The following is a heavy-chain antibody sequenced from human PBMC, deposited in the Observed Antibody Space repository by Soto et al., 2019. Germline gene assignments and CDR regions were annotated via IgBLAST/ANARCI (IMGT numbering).Heavy chain of an antibody. D-gene: IGHD2-15*01. CDR2: ISGSGGST. Sequence: PGGSLRLSCAASGFTFSSYAMSWVRQAPGKGLEWVSAISGSGGSTYYADSVKGRFTISRDNSKNTLYLQMNSLRAEDTAVYYCAKDKDIVVVVAAWIYYGMDVWGQGTTVTVSS. J-gene: IGHJ6*02. CDR1: GFTFSSYA. CDR3: AKDKDIVVVVAAWIYYGMDV. V-gene: IGHV3-23*01.